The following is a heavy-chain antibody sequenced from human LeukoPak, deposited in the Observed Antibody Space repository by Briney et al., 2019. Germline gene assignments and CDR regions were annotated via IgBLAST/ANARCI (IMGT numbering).Heavy chain of an antibody. V-gene: IGHV4-34*01. CDR3: AREGWASYFDY. CDR2: INHSGST. CDR1: GGSFSGYY. J-gene: IGHJ4*02. Sequence: SETLSLTCAVYGGSFSGYYWSWIRQPPGKGLEWIGEINHSGSTNYNPSLKSRVTISVDTAKNQFSLKLSSVTAADTAVYYCAREGWASYFDYWGQGTLVTVSS. D-gene: IGHD5-24*01.